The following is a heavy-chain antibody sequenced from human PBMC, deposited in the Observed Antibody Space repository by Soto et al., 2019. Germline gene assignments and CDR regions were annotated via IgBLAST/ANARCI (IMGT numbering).Heavy chain of an antibody. CDR2: IYYNGNT. J-gene: IGHJ3*01. CDR3: ARARLRAVYAFDF. Sequence: TSETLSLTCTLSGVSITSGAYYWTWVRQHPGKGLEWIGYIYYNGNTYFSPSLKSRLTISIGTSKNQFSLKLSSVTAADTAMYYCARARLRAVYAFDFWGQGTMVTVSS. CDR1: GVSITSGAYY. V-gene: IGHV4-31*03. D-gene: IGHD4-17*01.